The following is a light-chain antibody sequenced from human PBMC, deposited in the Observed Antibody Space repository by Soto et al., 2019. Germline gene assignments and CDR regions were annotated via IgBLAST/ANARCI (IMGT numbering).Light chain of an antibody. CDR2: DVS. Sequence: QPVLTQPASVSGSPGQSITISCTGTSSDVGRYNYVSWYQQHPGKAPKLMIYDVSNRPSGVSNRFSGSKSGDTASLTISGLQAEDEADYYCSSYTTSGPLSFGGGTKLTVL. CDR1: SSDVGRYNY. CDR3: SSYTTSGPLS. J-gene: IGLJ2*01. V-gene: IGLV2-14*03.